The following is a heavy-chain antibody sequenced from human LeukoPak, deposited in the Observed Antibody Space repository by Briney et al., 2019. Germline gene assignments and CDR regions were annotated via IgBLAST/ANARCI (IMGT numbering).Heavy chain of an antibody. CDR1: GFTFSSAW. CDR3: SRRRSGFLDY. D-gene: IGHD3-22*01. Sequence: GGSLRLSCAASGFTFSSAWMTWVRQAPGKGLEWVGRIKSNTDGGTVDYAAPVKGRFTISRDDSKNTLYLEINNLKAGDTAVYYCSRRRSGFLDYWGQGTLVTVSS. CDR2: IKSNTDGGTV. V-gene: IGHV3-15*01. J-gene: IGHJ4*02.